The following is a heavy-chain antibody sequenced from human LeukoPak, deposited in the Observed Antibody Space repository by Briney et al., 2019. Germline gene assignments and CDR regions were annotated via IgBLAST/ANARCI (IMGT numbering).Heavy chain of an antibody. CDR3: ARGRPEVYYYYYMDV. J-gene: IGHJ6*03. CDR1: GYSISSGYY. D-gene: IGHD2-2*01. CDR2: IYHSGSS. Sequence: PSEILSLTCTVSGYSISSGYYWGWIRQPPGKGLEWIGSIYHSGSSYYNPSLNSRVTISVDTSKNQFSLKLSSVTAADTAVYYCARGRPEVYYYYYMDVWGKGTTVTVSS. V-gene: IGHV4-38-2*02.